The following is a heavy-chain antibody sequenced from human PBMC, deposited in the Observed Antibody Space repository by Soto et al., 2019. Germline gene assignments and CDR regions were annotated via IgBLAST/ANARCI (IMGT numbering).Heavy chain of an antibody. J-gene: IGHJ6*03. D-gene: IGHD3-16*01. Sequence: SETLSLTCAVYGVSFSGYYWSWIRQPPGKGLEWIGEINHSGSTNYNPSLKSRVTISVDTSKNQFSLKLSSVTAADTAVYYCARGLNYYYMDVWGKGTTVTVSS. V-gene: IGHV4-34*01. CDR2: INHSGST. CDR3: ARGLNYYYMDV. CDR1: GVSFSGYY.